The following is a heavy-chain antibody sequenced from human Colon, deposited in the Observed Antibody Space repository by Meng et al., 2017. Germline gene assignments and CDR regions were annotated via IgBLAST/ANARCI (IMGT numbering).Heavy chain of an antibody. V-gene: IGHV1-69*05. CDR2: IIPIFGTA. CDR3: ARAGYSPPYYYYDMDV. Sequence: SVKVSCKASGGTFSSYAISWVRQAPGQGLEWMGGIIPIFGTANYAQKFQGGVTITTDESTSTAYMELSSLRSEDTAVYYCARAGYSPPYYYYDMDVWGQGTTVTVSS. J-gene: IGHJ6*02. D-gene: IGHD5-18*01. CDR1: GGTFSSYA.